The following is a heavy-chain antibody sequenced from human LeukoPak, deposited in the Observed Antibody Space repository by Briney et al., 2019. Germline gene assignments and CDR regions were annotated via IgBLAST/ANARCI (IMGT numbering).Heavy chain of an antibody. CDR3: ARGDGSYVY. CDR2: ISSSSSSYI. CDR1: GFTFSSYS. J-gene: IGHJ4*02. V-gene: IGHV3-21*01. D-gene: IGHD1-26*01. Sequence: GGSLRLSCAASGFTFSSYSMNWVRQAPGQGLEWVSSISSSSSSYIYYADSVKGLFTIYRDNAKNSLYLQMNSLRAEDTAVYYCARGDGSYVYWGQGTLVTVSS.